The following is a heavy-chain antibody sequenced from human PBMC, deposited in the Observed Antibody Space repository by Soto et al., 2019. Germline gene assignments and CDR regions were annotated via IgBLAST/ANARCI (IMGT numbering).Heavy chain of an antibody. D-gene: IGHD3-10*01. J-gene: IGHJ4*02. V-gene: IGHV4-34*01. CDR2: INHSGST. CDR3: ARGGRLRSGADY. Sequence: PSETLSLTCAVYGGSFSGYYWSWIRQPPGKGLEWIGEINHSGSTNYNPSLKSRVTISVDTSKNQFSLKLSSVTAADTAVYYCARGGRLRSGADYWGQGTLVTVSS. CDR1: GGSFSGYY.